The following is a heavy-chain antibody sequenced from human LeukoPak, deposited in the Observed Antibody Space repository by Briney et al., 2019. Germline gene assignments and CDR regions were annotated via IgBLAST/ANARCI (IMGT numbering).Heavy chain of an antibody. CDR2: FDPEDGET. J-gene: IGHJ6*04. CDR1: GYTLTELS. D-gene: IGHD2-2*01. V-gene: IGHV1-24*01. Sequence: ASVKVSCKVSGYTLTELSMHWVRQAPGKGLEWMGGFDPEDGETIYAQKFQGRVTMTEDTSTDTAYMELSSLRSEDTAVYYCATPGVPAVKWGYYYGMDVWGKGTTVTVSS. CDR3: ATPGVPAVKWGYYYGMDV.